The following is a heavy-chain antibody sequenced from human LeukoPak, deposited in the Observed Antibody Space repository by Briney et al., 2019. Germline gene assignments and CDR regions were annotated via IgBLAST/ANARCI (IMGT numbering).Heavy chain of an antibody. CDR2: INHSGST. CDR3: ARARGGTVVVIPFDY. V-gene: IGHV4-34*01. J-gene: IGHJ4*02. Sequence: PSETLSLTCAVYGGSFSGYYLSWIRQPPGKGLEWIGEINHSGSTNYNPSLKSRVTISVDTSKNQFSLKLSSVTAADTAVYYCARARGGTVVVIPFDYWGQGTLVTVSS. CDR1: GGSFSGYY. D-gene: IGHD2-2*01.